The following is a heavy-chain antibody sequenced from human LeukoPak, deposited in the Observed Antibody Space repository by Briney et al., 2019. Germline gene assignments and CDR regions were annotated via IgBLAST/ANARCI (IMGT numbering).Heavy chain of an antibody. J-gene: IGHJ4*02. V-gene: IGHV4-59*08. CDR3: ARGLYGDYQGY. D-gene: IGHD4-17*01. CDR2: IYYSGST. CDR1: GGSISSYY. Sequence: KPSETLSLTCNVSGGSISSYYWSWIRQTPGKGLEWIGYIYYSGSTNYNPSLKSRVTISVDTSENQFSLKLSSVTAADTAVYYCARGLYGDYQGYWGQGTLVTVSS.